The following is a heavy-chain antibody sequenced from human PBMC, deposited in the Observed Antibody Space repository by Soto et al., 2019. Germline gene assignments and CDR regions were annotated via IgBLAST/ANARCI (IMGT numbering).Heavy chain of an antibody. CDR1: GYTFTSYG. V-gene: IGHV1-18*01. D-gene: IGHD3-16*01. Sequence: QVQLVQSGAEVKKPGASVKVSCKASGYTFTSYGISWVRQAPGQGLEWMGWINPYNGNTNYAQKAPXXXTXXTGPSNSNAYMGLGSLRADDTAGYYWARDWFGVGYWGQGTLVTVSS. CDR3: ARDWFGVGY. CDR2: INPYNGNT. J-gene: IGHJ4*02.